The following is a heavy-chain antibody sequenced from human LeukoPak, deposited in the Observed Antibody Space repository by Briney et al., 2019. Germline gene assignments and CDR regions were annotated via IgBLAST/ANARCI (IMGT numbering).Heavy chain of an antibody. D-gene: IGHD3-16*01. V-gene: IGHV4-61*01. CDR1: GASFRSGSYY. CDR3: ASYDYVWGSSDF. J-gene: IGHJ4*02. Sequence: SETLSLTCTVSGASFRSGSYYWTWIRQPPGAGLEWIGDIYHTGSTNYNPSLKSRVTFSLDKSKNHFALKLTSVTVADTAIYYCASYDYVWGSSDFWGQGTLVPVSS. CDR2: IYHTGST.